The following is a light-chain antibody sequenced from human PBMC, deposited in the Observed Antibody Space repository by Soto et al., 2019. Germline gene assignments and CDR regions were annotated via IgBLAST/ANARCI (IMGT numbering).Light chain of an antibody. CDR3: QQYNSSQFT. CDR2: AAS. Sequence: DLQMTQSPSSLAASVGERVTITCRASQGISNYLAWVQQKPRKDPNSLIYAASSLQRGVPSKFSGSRSGTDFNLTMSSLQAEDVATYFCQQYNSSQFTFGGGNKVEVK. V-gene: IGKV1-16*02. J-gene: IGKJ4*01. CDR1: QGISNY.